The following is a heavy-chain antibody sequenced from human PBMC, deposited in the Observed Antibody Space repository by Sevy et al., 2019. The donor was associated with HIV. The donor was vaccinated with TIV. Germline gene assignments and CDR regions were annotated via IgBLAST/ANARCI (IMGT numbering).Heavy chain of an antibody. CDR1: GFNFNIYS. D-gene: IGHD2-8*01. Sequence: GGSLRLSCVASGFNFNIYSMSWVRQAPGKGLEWVSTLSFGGGRINQADSVQGRFTMSRDDSKKTVYLEMNSLRAEDTAVYYCAREGCTRPHDHWGQGTLVTVSS. CDR2: LSFGGGRI. CDR3: AREGCTRPHDH. V-gene: IGHV3-23*01. J-gene: IGHJ4*02.